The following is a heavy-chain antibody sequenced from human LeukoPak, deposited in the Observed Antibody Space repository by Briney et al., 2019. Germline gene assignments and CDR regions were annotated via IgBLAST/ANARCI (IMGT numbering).Heavy chain of an antibody. J-gene: IGHJ4*02. V-gene: IGHV3-48*02. D-gene: IGHD6-19*01. CDR3: ARVLYSSGWYDSDY. CDR1: GFTFNSYS. CDR2: IGIGSSPK. Sequence: GGSLRLSCAASGFTFNSYSLNWVRQAPGKGLEWVSYIGIGSSPKHYADSVKGRFTISRDNAKNSLYLQMNSLRDEDTAVYYCARVLYSSGWYDSDYWGQGTLVTVSS.